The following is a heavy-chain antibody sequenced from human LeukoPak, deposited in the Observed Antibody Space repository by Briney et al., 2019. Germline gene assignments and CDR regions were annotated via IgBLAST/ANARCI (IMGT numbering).Heavy chain of an antibody. CDR1: GGSISSHSYY. J-gene: IGHJ3*02. CDR2: IHYTEST. Sequence: PSETLSLTCTVSGGSISSHSYYWGWIRQPPGKGLEWIGSIHYTESTYYNPSLKSRVTISVDTSKNQFSLKLSSVIAADTAVYYCVRHAQWVVVPAEDAFDIWGQGTMVTVSS. D-gene: IGHD2-2*01. V-gene: IGHV4-39*01. CDR3: VRHAQWVVVPAEDAFDI.